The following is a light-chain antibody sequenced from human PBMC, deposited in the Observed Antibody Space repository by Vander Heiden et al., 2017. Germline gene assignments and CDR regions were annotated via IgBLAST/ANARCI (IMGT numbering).Light chain of an antibody. CDR3: SAWDTSLSARL. CDR1: SNNVGNQG. J-gene: IGLJ2*01. Sequence: TLTCTGNSNNVGNQGAAWLQRHQGHPPKLLSYTNNNRPSGISERFSASTSGDTASLTITGLQPEDEADYYCSAWDTSLSARLFGGGTRLTVL. CDR2: TNN. V-gene: IGLV10-54*04.